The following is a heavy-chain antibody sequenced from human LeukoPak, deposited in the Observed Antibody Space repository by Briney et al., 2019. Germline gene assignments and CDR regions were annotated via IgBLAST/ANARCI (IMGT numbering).Heavy chain of an antibody. V-gene: IGHV1-2*02. CDR2: VNPNNGDT. J-gene: IGHJ1*01. CDR1: GYTFSAYC. Sequence: ASVKVSCKASGYTFSAYCVYWVRQVPAPGHGLERMGWVNPNNGDTEYAEKFRGRVTMTRDTSIATASMELSSLTYDDTGIYYCARRFCTPGNCFPDYWGQGTLVTVSS. D-gene: IGHD1-7*01. CDR3: ARRFCTPGNCFPDY.